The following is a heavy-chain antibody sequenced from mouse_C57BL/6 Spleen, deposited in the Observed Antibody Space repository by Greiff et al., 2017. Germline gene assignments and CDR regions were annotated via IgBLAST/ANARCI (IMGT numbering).Heavy chain of an antibody. CDR1: GYAFSSSW. V-gene: IGHV1-82*01. CDR2: IYPGDGDT. CDR3: ARNTFMDY. J-gene: IGHJ4*01. Sequence: QVQLQQSGPELVKPGASVKISCKASGYAFSSSWMNWVKQRPGKGLEWIGRIYPGDGDTNYNGKFKGKATLTADKSSSTAYMQLSSLTYEDSVVYFCARNTFMDYWGQGTSGTVSS.